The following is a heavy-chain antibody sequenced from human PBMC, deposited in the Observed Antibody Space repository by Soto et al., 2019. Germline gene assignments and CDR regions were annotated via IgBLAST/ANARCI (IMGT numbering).Heavy chain of an antibody. D-gene: IGHD3-22*01. CDR3: VRDLTSPYYYDSSGFFNGMDV. J-gene: IGHJ6*02. CDR2: IWYDGSNK. CDR1: GFTFSSYG. V-gene: IGHV3-33*01. Sequence: GGSLRLSCAASGFTFSSYGMHWVRQAPGKGLEWVAVIWYDGSNKYYADYVKGRFTISRDNSKNTLYLQMNSLRAEDTAVYYCVRDLTSPYYYDSSGFFNGMDVWGQGTTVTVSS.